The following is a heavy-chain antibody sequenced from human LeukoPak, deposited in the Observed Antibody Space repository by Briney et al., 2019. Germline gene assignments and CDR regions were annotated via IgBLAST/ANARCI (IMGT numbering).Heavy chain of an antibody. CDR1: GYTFTGYY. Sequence: ASVKVSCKASGYTFTGYYMQWVRQAPGQGLEWMGWINPNSAGTNYAQKFQGRVTMTRDTSISTAYMGLSRLRSDDTAVYYCARAVRDRGHFDSWGQGTLVTVSS. V-gene: IGHV1-2*02. CDR2: INPNSAGT. J-gene: IGHJ4*02. CDR3: ARAVRDRGHFDS. D-gene: IGHD1-14*01.